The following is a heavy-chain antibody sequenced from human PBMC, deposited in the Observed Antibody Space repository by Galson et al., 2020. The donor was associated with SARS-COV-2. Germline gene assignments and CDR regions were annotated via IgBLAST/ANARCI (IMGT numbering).Heavy chain of an antibody. V-gene: IGHV3-13*01. CDR2: IDIAGDT. CDR1: GFTLDTYD. J-gene: IGHJ4*02. CDR3: ARARPYYYGSGSFSYFDY. D-gene: IGHD3-10*01. Sequence: TGGSLRLSCAASGFTLDTYDMHWVRQATGKGLEWVSVIDIAGDTYYPGSVKGRFTISRESAKNSLYLQMNSLRAGDTAVYYCARARPYYYGSGSFSYFDYWGQGTLVTVSS.